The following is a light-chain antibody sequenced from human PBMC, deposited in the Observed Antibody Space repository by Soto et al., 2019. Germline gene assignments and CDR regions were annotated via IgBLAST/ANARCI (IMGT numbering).Light chain of an antibody. Sequence: DIVMTQSPLSLPVTPGEPASISCRSSQSLLHSNGYNYLDWYLQKPGQSPQLLSYLGSNRASGVPDRLSGSRSGTDFTLKISRVEAADVGVYYCMQALQTPLTFGGGTKVEIK. CDR3: MQALQTPLT. J-gene: IGKJ4*01. CDR1: QSLLHSNGYNY. V-gene: IGKV2-28*01. CDR2: LGS.